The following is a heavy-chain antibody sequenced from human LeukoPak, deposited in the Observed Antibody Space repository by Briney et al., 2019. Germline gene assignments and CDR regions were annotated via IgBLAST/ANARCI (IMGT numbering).Heavy chain of an antibody. CDR3: ATKLIDYYDSSGYPWPFDY. V-gene: IGHV1-24*01. CDR2: FDPEDGET. Sequence: ASVKVSCKVSGYTLTQLSVHWVRQAPGKGLEWMGGFDPEDGETIYAQKFQGRVTMTEDTSTDTAYMELSSLRSEDTAVYYCATKLIDYYDSSGYPWPFDYWGQGTLVTVSS. J-gene: IGHJ4*02. D-gene: IGHD3-22*01. CDR1: GYTLTQLS.